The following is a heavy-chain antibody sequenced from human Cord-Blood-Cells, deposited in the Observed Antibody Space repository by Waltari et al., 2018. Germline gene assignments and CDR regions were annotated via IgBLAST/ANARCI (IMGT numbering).Heavy chain of an antibody. V-gene: IGHV1-2*05. Sequence: QVQLVQSGAEVKKPGASVKVSCKASGYTFTGYYMHWVRQAPGQGLEWMGRINPNSGGTNYAQKFQGRVTMTRDTSISTAYMELSRLRSDDTVVYYCARVRRYCSSTSCSDAFDIRGQGTMVTVSS. CDR3: ARVRRYCSSTSCSDAFDI. CDR1: GYTFTGYY. J-gene: IGHJ3*02. CDR2: INPNSGGT. D-gene: IGHD2-2*01.